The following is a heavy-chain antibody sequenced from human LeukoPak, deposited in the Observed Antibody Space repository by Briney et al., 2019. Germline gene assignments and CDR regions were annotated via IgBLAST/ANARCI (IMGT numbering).Heavy chain of an antibody. CDR2: ISSSSSYI. CDR3: AREGVTDYYDSSGYSDY. CDR1: GFTFSSYS. Sequence: GGSLRLSCAASGFTFSSYSMNWVRQAPGKGLEWVSSISSSSSYIYYADLVKGRFTISRDNAKNSLYLQMNSLRAEDTAVYYCAREGVTDYYDSSGYSDYWGQGTLVTVSS. V-gene: IGHV3-21*01. D-gene: IGHD3-22*01. J-gene: IGHJ4*02.